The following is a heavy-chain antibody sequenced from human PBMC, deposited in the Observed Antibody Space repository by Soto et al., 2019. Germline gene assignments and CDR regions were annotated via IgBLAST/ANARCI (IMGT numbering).Heavy chain of an antibody. CDR3: ARGPGVSNSAYYYYDYCKDF. J-gene: IGHJ6*02. Sequence: PGGSLRLSCAASGFTFSDHYMDWVRQAPGKGLEWVGRTRNKANSYTTEYAASVKGRFTISRDDSKNSLYLQMNSLKTEDTAVYYCARGPGVSNSAYYYYDYCKDFWGQGPPVTVYS. CDR2: TRNKANSYTT. D-gene: IGHD4-4*01. V-gene: IGHV3-72*01. CDR1: GFTFSDHY.